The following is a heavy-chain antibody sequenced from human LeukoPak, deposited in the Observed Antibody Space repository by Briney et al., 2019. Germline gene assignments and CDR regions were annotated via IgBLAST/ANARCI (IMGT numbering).Heavy chain of an antibody. J-gene: IGHJ4*02. CDR3: ARSWARSRRDGYKKGPFDY. Sequence: GGSLRLSCAASGFTFSSYWMYWVRQAPGKGLVGVSRINSDGSSTSYADSVKGRFTISRDNAKNTMYVQMNSLRAEDTAVYYCARSWARSRRDGYKKGPFDYWGQGTLVAVSS. D-gene: IGHD5-24*01. CDR2: INSDGSST. CDR1: GFTFSSYW. V-gene: IGHV3-74*01.